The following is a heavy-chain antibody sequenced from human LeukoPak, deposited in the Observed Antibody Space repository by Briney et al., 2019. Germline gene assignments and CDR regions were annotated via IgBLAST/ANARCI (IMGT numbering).Heavy chain of an antibody. Sequence: GMSLRLSCAASGFTFSSYWMHWVRQVQGKGLVWVARINPGGSSITYADSVKGRFTISRDNAKNTLYLQMDSLRAEDTGVYYCARSNQADDYWGQGTLVTVSS. J-gene: IGHJ4*02. CDR1: GFTFSSYW. CDR2: INPGGSSI. V-gene: IGHV3-74*01. D-gene: IGHD1-14*01. CDR3: ARSNQADDY.